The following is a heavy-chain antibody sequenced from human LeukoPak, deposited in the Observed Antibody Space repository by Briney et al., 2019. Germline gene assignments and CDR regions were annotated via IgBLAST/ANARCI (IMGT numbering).Heavy chain of an antibody. CDR2: IYSGGST. Sequence: PXXSLRLSCAAXGFTFXSNYMSWVRQAPGKGLEWVSVIYSGGSTYYADSVKGRFTISRDNSKNTLYLQMNSLRAEDTAVYYCASDLWYCSGGSCYPSLVLDVWGQGTTVTVSS. CDR3: ASDLWYCSGGSCYPSLVLDV. J-gene: IGHJ6*02. V-gene: IGHV3-66*01. CDR1: GFTFXSNY. D-gene: IGHD2-15*01.